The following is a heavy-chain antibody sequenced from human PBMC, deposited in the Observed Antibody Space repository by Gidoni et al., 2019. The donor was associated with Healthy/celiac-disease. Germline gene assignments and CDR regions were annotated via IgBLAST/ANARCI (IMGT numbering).Heavy chain of an antibody. J-gene: IGHJ4*02. CDR1: GFTFRNAW. V-gene: IGHV3-15*01. CDR2: IKSKTDGGTT. D-gene: IGHD6-19*01. CDR3: TTGRGSSGWWRSPDFDY. Sequence: EVQLVESGGGLVKPGGSLRLSCAASGFTFRNAWMSWVRQAPGKGLEWVGRIKSKTDGGTTDYAAPVKGRFTISRDDSKNTLYLQMNSLKTEDTAVYYCTTGRGSSGWWRSPDFDYWGQGTLVTVSS.